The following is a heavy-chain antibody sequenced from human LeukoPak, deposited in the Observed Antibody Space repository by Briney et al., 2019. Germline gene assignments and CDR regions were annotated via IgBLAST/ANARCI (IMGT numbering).Heavy chain of an antibody. CDR2: IANDGRDK. D-gene: IGHD6-13*01. V-gene: IGHV3-30*03. J-gene: IGHJ4*02. CDR3: ARDSNIAAAAYYFDY. Sequence: GGSLRLSCEASGFTFSSYPMHWVRQAPGKGLEWVAVIANDGRDKKYADSVKGRFTISRDNSKNTVYLQMNSLRVEDTAVSYCARDSNIAAAAYYFDYWGQGTLVTVSS. CDR1: GFTFSSYP.